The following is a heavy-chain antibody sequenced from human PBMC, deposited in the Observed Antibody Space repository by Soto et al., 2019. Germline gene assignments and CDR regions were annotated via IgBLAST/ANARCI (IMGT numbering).Heavy chain of an antibody. V-gene: IGHV3-23*01. CDR1: GFTFSSYA. Sequence: PGGSLRLSCAASGFTFSSYAISWVRQAPGKGLEWVSTISGSGGSTYYADSVKGRFTISRDSSKNTLYLQMNSLRAEDTAIYYCAKSDNSGSGSPLDYWGQGPLVTVSS. D-gene: IGHD3-10*01. CDR2: ISGSGGST. J-gene: IGHJ4*02. CDR3: AKSDNSGSGSPLDY.